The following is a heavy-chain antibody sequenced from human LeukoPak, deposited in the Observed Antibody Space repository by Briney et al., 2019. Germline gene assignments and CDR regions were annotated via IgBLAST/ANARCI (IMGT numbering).Heavy chain of an antibody. CDR1: GGSISSGSYY. Sequence: ASQTLSLTCTVSGGSISSGSYYWSWIRQPAGKGLEWTGRIYTSGSTNYNPSLKSRVTISADTSQNQFSLNLSSVTAADTAVYYCARGESSSSPLYYYYYYMDVWGKGTTVTVSS. J-gene: IGHJ6*03. D-gene: IGHD6-6*01. CDR2: IYTSGST. V-gene: IGHV4-61*02. CDR3: ARGESSSSPLYYYYYYMDV.